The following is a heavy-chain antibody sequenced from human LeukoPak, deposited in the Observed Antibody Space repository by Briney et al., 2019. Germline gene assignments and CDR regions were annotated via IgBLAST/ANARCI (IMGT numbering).Heavy chain of an antibody. CDR3: AKTPDHRGYFAAFDY. CDR2: ISGSGTST. Sequence: GGSLRLSCAASGFTFSSYAMSWVRQAPGKGLEWVSIISGSGTSTYYADSVKGRFTISGDNSKNTLYLQINSLRVEDTAVYYCAKTPDHRGYFAAFDYWGQGTLVTVSS. CDR1: GFTFSSYA. D-gene: IGHD3-22*01. J-gene: IGHJ4*02. V-gene: IGHV3-23*01.